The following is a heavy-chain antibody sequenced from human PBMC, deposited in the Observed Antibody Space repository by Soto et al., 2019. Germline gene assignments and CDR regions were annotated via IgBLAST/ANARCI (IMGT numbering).Heavy chain of an antibody. D-gene: IGHD3-3*01. CDR3: ARAYPHYDFWSGYYSSDY. CDR1: GYTFSSYG. CDR2: ISAYNGNT. Sequence: ASVKVSCKASGYTFSSYGISWVRQAPGQGLEWMGWISAYNGNTNYAQKLQGRVTMTTDTSTSTAYMELRSLRSDDTAVYYCARAYPHYDFWSGYYSSDYWGQGTLVTVSS. J-gene: IGHJ4*02. V-gene: IGHV1-18*01.